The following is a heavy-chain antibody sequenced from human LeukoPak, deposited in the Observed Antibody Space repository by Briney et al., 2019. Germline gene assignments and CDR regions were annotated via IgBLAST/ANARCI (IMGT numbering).Heavy chain of an antibody. J-gene: IGHJ6*03. Sequence: GSLRLSCAASGFTFSSYSMNWVRQSPGKGLEWISYISSRGGTVFYADSVRGRFTISRDNDRNSVFLQMNGLRDDDTATYYCARVHGVCNTTTCYVANADVWGKGTTVSVS. CDR1: GFTFSSYS. CDR2: ISSRGGTV. CDR3: ARVHGVCNTTTCYVANADV. D-gene: IGHD2-2*01. V-gene: IGHV3-48*02.